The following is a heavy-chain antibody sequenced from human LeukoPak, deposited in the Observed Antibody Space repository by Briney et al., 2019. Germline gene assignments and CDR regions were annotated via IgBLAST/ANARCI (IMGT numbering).Heavy chain of an antibody. CDR3: ARVTLFRGAQIDS. Sequence: SVTLSLTCTVSGGSISSYYWSWIRQPPGKGLEWIGYIYYSGSTNYNPSLKSRVTISVDTSKNQFSLKLSSVTAADTAVYFCARVTLFRGAQIDSWGQGTLVTVSS. D-gene: IGHD3-10*01. J-gene: IGHJ4*02. CDR1: GGSISSYY. V-gene: IGHV4-59*08. CDR2: IYYSGST.